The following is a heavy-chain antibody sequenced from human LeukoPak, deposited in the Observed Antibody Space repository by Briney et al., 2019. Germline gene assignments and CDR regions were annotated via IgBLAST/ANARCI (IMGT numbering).Heavy chain of an antibody. CDR2: ITSSGSYI. J-gene: IGHJ6*03. D-gene: IGHD6-25*01. CDR1: AFSFSNYN. V-gene: IGHV3-21*01. CDR3: ARSYGRLSYYYYMDV. Sequence: PGGSLRLSCAASAFSFSNYNMNWVRQAPGKGLEWVSSITSSGSYIYYADSVKGRFTISRDNAKNSLYLQLNSLRAEDTAVYYCARSYGRLSYYYYMDVWGKGTTVTVSS.